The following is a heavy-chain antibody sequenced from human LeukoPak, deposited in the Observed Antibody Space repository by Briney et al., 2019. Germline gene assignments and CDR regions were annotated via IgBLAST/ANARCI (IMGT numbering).Heavy chain of an antibody. CDR3: ARDLVEMATIRYGTFDI. CDR2: INHSGST. V-gene: IGHV4-34*01. J-gene: IGHJ3*02. Sequence: SETLSLTCAVYGGSFSGYYWSWIRQPPGKGLEWIGEINHSGSTNYNPSLKSRVTISVDTSKNQFSLKLSSVTAADTAVYYCARDLVEMATIRYGTFDIWGQGTMVTVSS. D-gene: IGHD5-24*01. CDR1: GGSFSGYY.